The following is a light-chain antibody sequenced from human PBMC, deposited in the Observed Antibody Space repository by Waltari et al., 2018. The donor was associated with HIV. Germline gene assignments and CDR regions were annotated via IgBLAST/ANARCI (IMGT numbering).Light chain of an antibody. CDR1: SPNIGAGYD. CDR2: GNS. V-gene: IGLV1-40*01. J-gene: IGLJ2*01. CDR3: QSYDSSLSGSV. Sequence: QSVLTQPPSVSGAPGQRVTIPCTGSSPNIGAGYDVHWYQQLPGTPPNLLIYGNSNRPSGVPDRFSGSKSGTSASLAITGLQAEDEADYYCQSYDSSLSGSVFGGGTKLTVL.